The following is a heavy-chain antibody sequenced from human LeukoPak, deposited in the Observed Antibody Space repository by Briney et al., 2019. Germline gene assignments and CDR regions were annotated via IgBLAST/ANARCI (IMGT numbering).Heavy chain of an antibody. CDR1: GYTFTSYG. V-gene: IGHV1-18*01. J-gene: IGHJ6*02. D-gene: IGHD5-18*01. CDR2: ISAYNGNA. CDR3: APFDTAMVTGMDV. Sequence: ASVKVSCKASGYTFTSYGISWVRQAPGQGLEWMGWISAYNGNANYAQKFQGRVTITADKSTSTAYMELSSLRSEDTAVYYCAPFDTAMVTGMDVWGQGTTVTVSS.